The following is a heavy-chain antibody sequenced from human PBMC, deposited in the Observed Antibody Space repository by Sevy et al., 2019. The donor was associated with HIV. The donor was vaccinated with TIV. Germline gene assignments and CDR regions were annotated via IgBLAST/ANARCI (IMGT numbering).Heavy chain of an antibody. CDR3: AHKGGGYNYRRLPFDY. CDR1: GFSLSTSGVG. Sequence: SGPTLVNPTQTLTLTCTFSGFSLSTSGVGVDWIRQPPGKVLEWLALIYWDDDKRYSPSLKSRLTITKDTSKNQVVLTMTNMDPVDTATYYCAHKGGGYNYRRLPFDYWGQRTLVTVSS. V-gene: IGHV2-5*02. CDR2: IYWDDDK. D-gene: IGHD5-12*01. J-gene: IGHJ4*02.